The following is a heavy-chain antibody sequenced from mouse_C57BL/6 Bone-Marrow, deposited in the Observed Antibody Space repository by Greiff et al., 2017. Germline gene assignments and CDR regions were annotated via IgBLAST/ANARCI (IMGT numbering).Heavy chain of an antibody. Sequence: DVKLVESGGGLVKPGGSLKLSCAASGFTFSDYGMHWVRQAPEKGLEWVAYISSGSSTIYYAATVKGRFTISRDNAKNTLFLQMTSLRSEDTAMYYCAREYYGSLDYWGQGTTLTVSS. J-gene: IGHJ2*01. V-gene: IGHV5-17*01. D-gene: IGHD1-1*01. CDR3: AREYYGSLDY. CDR1: GFTFSDYG. CDR2: ISSGSSTI.